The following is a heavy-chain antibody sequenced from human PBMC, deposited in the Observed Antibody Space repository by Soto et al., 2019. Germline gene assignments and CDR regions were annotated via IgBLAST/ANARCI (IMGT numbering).Heavy chain of an antibody. D-gene: IGHD1-1*01. Sequence: LRLSCEASGFTLINYAMSWVRQSPGKGLEWVSSISDTGGDSYYADSMDGRFTVSRDNSKNTLYLQINSLRAEDTAIYYCVRDLYRSATMPCLDHWGQGALVTVSS. V-gene: IGHV3-23*01. CDR2: ISDTGGDS. CDR1: GFTLINYA. CDR3: VRDLYRSATMPCLDH. J-gene: IGHJ4*02.